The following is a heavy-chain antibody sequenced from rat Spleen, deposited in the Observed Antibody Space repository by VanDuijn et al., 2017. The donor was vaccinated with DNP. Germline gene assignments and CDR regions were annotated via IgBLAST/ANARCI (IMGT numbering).Heavy chain of an antibody. CDR2: INSAGST. Sequence: EVQLQESGPGLVKPSQSLSLTCSVTGYSITSSYRWNWIRRFPGNKLEWMGYINSAGSTNYNPSLKSRISITRDSSGNQFFLHVNSVTTEDTATYFCATIYYYDGSYYYDGMDAWGQGTSVTVSS. CDR1: GYSITSSYR. J-gene: IGHJ4*01. D-gene: IGHD1-12*02. V-gene: IGHV3-3*01. CDR3: ATIYYYDGSYYYDGMDA.